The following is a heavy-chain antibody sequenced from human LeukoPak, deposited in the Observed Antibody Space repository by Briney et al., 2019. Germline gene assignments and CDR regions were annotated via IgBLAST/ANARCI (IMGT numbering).Heavy chain of an antibody. D-gene: IGHD2-2*01. Sequence: GGSLRLSCAVSGFIFSHYAMSWVRQAPGKGLEWVSTISGSGGSTYDADFVKGRFTIPSDNSKNTLHLLMSSQRAEAAAVYYCAIPPCTSCYLFRMDVWGQGTTVTVSS. CDR3: AIPPCTSCYLFRMDV. CDR1: GFIFSHYA. CDR2: ISGSGGST. J-gene: IGHJ6*02. V-gene: IGHV3-23*01.